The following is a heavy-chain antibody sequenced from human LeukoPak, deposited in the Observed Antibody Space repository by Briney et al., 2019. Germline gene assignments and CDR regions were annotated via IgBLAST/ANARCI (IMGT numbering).Heavy chain of an antibody. Sequence: SETLSLTCTVSGDAITGSSYYWGWIRQPPGKGLEWIGSMYYSGSTFSNPSLRSRVNMSSDTSKNQFSLKLSSVTAADTAVYYCARQYYDSTGYYYFDNWGQGTQVTVSS. V-gene: IGHV4-39*01. CDR3: ARQYYDSTGYYYFDN. J-gene: IGHJ4*02. CDR1: GDAITGSSYY. CDR2: MYYSGST. D-gene: IGHD3-22*01.